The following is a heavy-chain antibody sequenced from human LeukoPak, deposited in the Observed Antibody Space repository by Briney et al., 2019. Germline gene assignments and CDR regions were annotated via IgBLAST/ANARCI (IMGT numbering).Heavy chain of an antibody. J-gene: IGHJ3*02. CDR1: GGSFSGYY. Sequence: SETLSLTCAVYGGSFSGYYWSWIRQPPGKGPEWIGEINHSGSTNYNPSLKSRVTISVDTSKNQFSLKLSSVTAADTAVYYCAYFQNDAFDIWGQGTMVTVSS. CDR2: INHSGST. CDR3: AYFQNDAFDI. V-gene: IGHV4-34*01. D-gene: IGHD2/OR15-2a*01.